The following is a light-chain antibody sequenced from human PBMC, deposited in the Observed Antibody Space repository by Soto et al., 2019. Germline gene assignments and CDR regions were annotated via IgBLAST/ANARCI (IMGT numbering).Light chain of an antibody. CDR1: SSDVGAYNY. V-gene: IGLV2-14*03. Sequence: QSALTQPASVSGSPGQSITISCTGTSSDVGAYNYVSWYQHHPGKAPKLMIYDVSNRPSGVSNRFSGSKSGNTASLTISGLQAEDEADYYCNSFTTSSTLVFGGGNKVTVL. CDR2: DVS. CDR3: NSFTTSSTLV. J-gene: IGLJ2*01.